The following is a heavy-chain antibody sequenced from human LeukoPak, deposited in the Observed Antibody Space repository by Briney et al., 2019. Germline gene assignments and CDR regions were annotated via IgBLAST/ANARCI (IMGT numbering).Heavy chain of an antibody. CDR2: INPTGTGT. J-gene: IGHJ5*02. CDR1: GYTFINNW. D-gene: IGHD3-10*01. Sequence: ASVKVSCKASGYTFINNWMHWVRQAPGPGLEWIGLINPTGTGTLYAQKFQGRVTMTRDMSTRTDYIELSSLRSEDTAVYYCARDNSVGDIAWWFDPWGQGTLVTVSS. CDR3: ARDNSVGDIAWWFDP. V-gene: IGHV1-46*01.